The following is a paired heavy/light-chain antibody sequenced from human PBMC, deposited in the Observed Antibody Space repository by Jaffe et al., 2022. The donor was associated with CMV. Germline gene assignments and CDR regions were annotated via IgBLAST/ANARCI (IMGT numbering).Light chain of an antibody. J-gene: IGKJ2*01. V-gene: IGKV2-28*01. CDR1: QSVLHGNGYSY. Sequence: EIVLTQSPLSLPVTLGEPASISCRSSQSVLHGNGYSYLDWYLQKPGKSPELLIFMASHRASGVPDRFTGSGSGTDFKLEISRVEAEDVGVYFCMQALRGRTFGQGTKLDIK. CDR3: MQALRGRT. CDR2: MAS.
Heavy chain of an antibody. D-gene: IGHD3-10*02. J-gene: IGHJ6*02. CDR1: GFTFTDNF. CDR2: INCKTGET. CDR3: ARDPDLDDFVRYGMDV. Sequence: QGQLVQSGAEVKRPGASVKVSCKASGFTFTDNFIHWVRQAPGQGLEWVGGINCKTGETQYPDTFQGRVTMTREMFRTTAYMEIRNLKSDDTAVYFCARDPDLDDFVRYGMDVWGQGTSVIVSS. V-gene: IGHV1-2*02.